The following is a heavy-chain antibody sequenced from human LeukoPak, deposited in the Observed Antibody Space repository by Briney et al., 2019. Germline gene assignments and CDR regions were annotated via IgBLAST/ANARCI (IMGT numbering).Heavy chain of an antibody. Sequence: PGGSLRLSCAASGFTFSSYSMNWVRQAPGKGLEWVSSISSSSSYIYYADSVKGRFTISRDNAKNSLYLQMNSLRAEDTAVYYCASSSVPAAMGGIDYWGQGTLVTVSS. V-gene: IGHV3-21*01. CDR3: ASSSVPAAMGGIDY. CDR2: ISSSSSYI. D-gene: IGHD2-2*01. CDR1: GFTFSSYS. J-gene: IGHJ4*02.